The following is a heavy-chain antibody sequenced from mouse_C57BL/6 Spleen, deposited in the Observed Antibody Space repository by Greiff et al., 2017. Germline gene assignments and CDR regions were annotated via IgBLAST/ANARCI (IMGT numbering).Heavy chain of an antibody. CDR2: IYPSDSET. CDR3: ARGLAYYYAMDY. Sequence: VKLQQPGAELVRPGSSVKLSCKASGYTFTSYWMDWVKQRPGQGLEWIGNIYPSDSETHYNQKFKDKATLTVDKSSSTAYMQLSSLTSEDSAVYYCARGLAYYYAMDYWGQGTSVTVSS. J-gene: IGHJ4*01. CDR1: GYTFTSYW. D-gene: IGHD4-1*01. V-gene: IGHV1-61*01.